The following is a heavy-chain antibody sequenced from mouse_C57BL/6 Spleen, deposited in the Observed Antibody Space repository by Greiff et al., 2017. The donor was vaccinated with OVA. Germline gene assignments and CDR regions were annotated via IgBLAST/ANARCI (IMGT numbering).Heavy chain of an antibody. D-gene: IGHD2-1*01. V-gene: IGHV1-76*01. CDR2: IYPGSGNT. CDR1: GYTFTDYY. CDR3: ARDGNYGFAY. J-gene: IGHJ3*01. Sequence: VQRVESGAELVRPGASVKLSCKASGYTFTDYYINWVKQRPGQGLEWIARIYPGSGNTYYNEKFKGKATLTAEKSSSTAYMQLSSLTSEDSAVXFCARDGNYGFAYWGQGTLVTVSA.